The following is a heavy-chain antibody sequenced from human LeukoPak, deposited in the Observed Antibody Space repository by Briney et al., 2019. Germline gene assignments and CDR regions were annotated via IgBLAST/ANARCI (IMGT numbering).Heavy chain of an antibody. V-gene: IGHV3-21*01. CDR2: ITSRGRYI. J-gene: IGHJ4*02. Sequence: GGSLRLSCAASGFTFSSYGMSWVRQAPGKGLEWVSSITSRGRYIYYADSVKGRFTISRDNSENSLYLQMDSLTAEDTAVYYCTRKGSQWDFLVDYWGQGTRVAVSP. D-gene: IGHD2/OR15-2a*01. CDR3: TRKGSQWDFLVDY. CDR1: GFTFSSYG.